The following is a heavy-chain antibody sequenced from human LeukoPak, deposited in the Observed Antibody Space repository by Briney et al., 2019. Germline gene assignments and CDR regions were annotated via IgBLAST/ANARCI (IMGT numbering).Heavy chain of an antibody. CDR2: INPNSGGT. CDR3: ASPRIAAAGTLDY. CDR1: GYTFTGYY. J-gene: IGHJ4*02. V-gene: IGHV1-2*02. D-gene: IGHD6-13*01. Sequence: GASVKVSCKASGYTFTGYYMHWVRQAPGQGLEWMGWINPNSGGTNYAQKFQGRVTMTRDTSISTAYMELSRLRSDDTAVYYCASPRIAAAGTLDYWGQGTLVTVSS.